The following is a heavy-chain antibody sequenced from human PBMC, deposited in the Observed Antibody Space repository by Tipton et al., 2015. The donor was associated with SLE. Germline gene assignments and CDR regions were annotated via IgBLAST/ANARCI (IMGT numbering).Heavy chain of an antibody. Sequence: TLSLTCAVYGGSFSGYYWSWIRQPPGKGLEWIGEINHSGSTNYNPSLKSRVTISVDTSKNQFSLKLSSVTAADTAVYYCASSKYYDFWSGHYYYYMDVWGKGPTVTVSS. J-gene: IGHJ6*03. CDR3: ASSKYYDFWSGHYYYYMDV. CDR1: GGSFSGYY. D-gene: IGHD3-3*01. V-gene: IGHV4-34*01. CDR2: INHSGST.